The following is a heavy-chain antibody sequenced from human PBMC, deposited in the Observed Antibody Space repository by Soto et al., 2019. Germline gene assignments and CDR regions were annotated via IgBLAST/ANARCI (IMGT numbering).Heavy chain of an antibody. D-gene: IGHD2-15*01. CDR2: IFPILGIA. J-gene: IGHJ4*02. V-gene: IGHV1-69*02. Sequence: QVQLVQSGAEVKKPGSSVKVSCKASGGTFSSYTISWVRQAPGQGLEWMGRIFPILGIANYAQKFQGRVTITAAKSTSTAYMELSSLRSDDTAVYYCAGDCSCGSCYFCRYFDYWGQGTMVTVSS. CDR1: GGTFSSYT. CDR3: AGDCSCGSCYFCRYFDY.